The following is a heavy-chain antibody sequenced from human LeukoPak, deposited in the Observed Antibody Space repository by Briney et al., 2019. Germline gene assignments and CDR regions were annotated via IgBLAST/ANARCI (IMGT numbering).Heavy chain of an antibody. V-gene: IGHV4-59*08. J-gene: IGHJ5*02. CDR1: GGSISSYY. CDR3: ARHTAGTWWFDP. Sequence: KASETLSLTCTVSGGSISSYYWSWIRQPPGKGLEWIGYIYYSGSTNYNPSLKSRVTISVDTSKNQFSLKLSSVTAADTAVYYCARHTAGTWWFDPWGQGTLVTVSS. D-gene: IGHD6-13*01. CDR2: IYYSGST.